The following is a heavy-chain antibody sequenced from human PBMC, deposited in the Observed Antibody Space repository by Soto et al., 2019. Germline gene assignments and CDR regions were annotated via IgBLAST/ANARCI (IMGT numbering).Heavy chain of an antibody. V-gene: IGHV1-8*01. D-gene: IGHD3-22*01. CDR3: ARGSYYYDSSGYYHY. CDR2: MNPNTGHS. Sequence: GASVKVSCKASGSAFKSYDVHWVRQASGQGLEWLGWMNPNTGHSVPSWKFQGRVTLSSNASATTTFMELTNLRSDDTAVYYCARGSYYYDSSGYYHYWGQGTLVTVSS. J-gene: IGHJ4*02. CDR1: GSAFKSYD.